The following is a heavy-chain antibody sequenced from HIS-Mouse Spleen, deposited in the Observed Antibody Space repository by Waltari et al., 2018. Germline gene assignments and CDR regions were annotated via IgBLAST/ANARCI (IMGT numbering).Heavy chain of an antibody. V-gene: IGHV4-34*01. Sequence: QVQLQQWGAGLLKPSETLSLTCAVYGGSFSGYYLSWIRPPPGKGLEWIGEINHSGSTNYNPSLKSRVTISVDTSKNQFSLKLSSVTAADTAVYYCARGRDSGSYYFDYWGQGTLVTVSS. CDR1: GGSFSGYY. D-gene: IGHD1-26*01. CDR3: ARGRDSGSYYFDY. J-gene: IGHJ4*02. CDR2: INHSGST.